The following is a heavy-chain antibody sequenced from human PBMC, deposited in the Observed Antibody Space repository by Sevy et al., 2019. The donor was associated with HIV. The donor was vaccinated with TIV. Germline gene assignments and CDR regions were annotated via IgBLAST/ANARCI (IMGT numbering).Heavy chain of an antibody. CDR2: IIPIFGTA. V-gene: IGHV1-69*13. CDR3: ARTYYDFCSGYYNYYYGMDV. D-gene: IGHD3-3*01. CDR1: GGTFSSYA. J-gene: IGHJ6*02. Sequence: ASVKVSCKASGGTFSSYAISWVRQASGQGLEWMGGIIPIFGTANYAQKFQGRVTITADESTSTAYMELSSLRSEDTAVYYCARTYYDFCSGYYNYYYGMDVWGQGTTVTVSS.